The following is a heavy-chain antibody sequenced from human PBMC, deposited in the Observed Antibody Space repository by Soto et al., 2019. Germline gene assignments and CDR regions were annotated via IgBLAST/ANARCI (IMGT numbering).Heavy chain of an antibody. Sequence: PGGSLRLSCAASGFTFSSYAMSWVRQAPGKGLEWVSAISGSGGSTYYADSVKGRFTISRDNSKNTLYLQMNSLRAEDTAVYYCAKLFYGSGQSFWFDPWGQGTLVTVSS. J-gene: IGHJ5*02. CDR2: ISGSGGST. V-gene: IGHV3-23*01. D-gene: IGHD3-10*01. CDR1: GFTFSSYA. CDR3: AKLFYGSGQSFWFDP.